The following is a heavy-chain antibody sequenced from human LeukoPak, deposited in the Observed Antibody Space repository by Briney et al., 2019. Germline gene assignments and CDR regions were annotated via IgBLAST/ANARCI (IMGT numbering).Heavy chain of an antibody. Sequence: PGGSLRLSCAASGFTFSNAWMSWVRQAPGKGLEWVGRIKSKTDGGTTDYAAPVKGRFTISRDDSKNTLYLQMNSLKTEDTAVYYCTTVPCSSTSCYSDREPGFDYWGQGTLVTVSS. CDR1: GFTFSNAW. D-gene: IGHD2-2*01. V-gene: IGHV3-15*01. CDR3: TTVPCSSTSCYSDREPGFDY. J-gene: IGHJ4*02. CDR2: IKSKTDGGTT.